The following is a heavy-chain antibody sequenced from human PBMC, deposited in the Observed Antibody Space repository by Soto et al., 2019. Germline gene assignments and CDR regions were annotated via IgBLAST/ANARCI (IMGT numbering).Heavy chain of an antibody. CDR1: GFSLSTSGVC. J-gene: IGHJ4*02. V-gene: IGHV2-5*02. CDR2: IYWDDEK. D-gene: IGHD3-10*01. CDR3: AHRAYFDSGKQFDY. Sequence: QITLKESGPTLVKPTQTLTLTCTFSGFSLSTSGVCVGWIRQPPGKALEWLAIIYWDDEKLYSPSLKTRLTVTKDTSKNQVVLTMTNVDPVDTATYYCAHRAYFDSGKQFDYWGQGTLVSVSS.